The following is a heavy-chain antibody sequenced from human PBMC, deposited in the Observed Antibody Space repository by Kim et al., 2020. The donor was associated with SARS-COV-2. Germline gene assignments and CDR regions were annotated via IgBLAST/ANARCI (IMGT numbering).Heavy chain of an antibody. CDR3: ARGSGSNYILFDY. Sequence: YAEKCQGRVTMTRNTAISTAYMELSSLRSEDTAVYYCARGSGSNYILFDYWGQGTLVTVSS. D-gene: IGHD3-10*01. V-gene: IGHV1-8*01. J-gene: IGHJ4*02.